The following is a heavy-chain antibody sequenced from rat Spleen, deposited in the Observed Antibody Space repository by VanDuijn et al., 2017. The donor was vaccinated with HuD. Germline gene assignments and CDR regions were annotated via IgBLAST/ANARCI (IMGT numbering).Heavy chain of an antibody. CDR2: INYSGST. J-gene: IGHJ2*01. CDR1: GFSLTSYN. CDR3: AREGATVDY. Sequence: VQLKESGPGLVQPSQTLSLTCTVSGFSLTSYNVHWVRQPTGNKMEWMGYINYSGSTTYNPSLKSRISITRDSSKNQFFLQLNSVTSEDTATYYCAREGATVDYWGQGVVVTVSS. V-gene: IGHV3-1*01. D-gene: IGHD1-8*01.